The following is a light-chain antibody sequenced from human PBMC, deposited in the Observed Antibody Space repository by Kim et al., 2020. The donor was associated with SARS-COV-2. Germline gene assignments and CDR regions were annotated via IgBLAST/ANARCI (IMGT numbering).Light chain of an antibody. CDR3: QSYDSSLSAI. Sequence: GQPVVISCTGDRSNIGASYDVHWYQQFPGTAPKLLIFGNSNRPPGVPERFSGFKSVSSASLTIAGLQAEDEADYYCQSYDSSLSAIFGGGTQLTVL. CDR1: RSNIGASYD. J-gene: IGLJ2*01. V-gene: IGLV1-40*01. CDR2: GNS.